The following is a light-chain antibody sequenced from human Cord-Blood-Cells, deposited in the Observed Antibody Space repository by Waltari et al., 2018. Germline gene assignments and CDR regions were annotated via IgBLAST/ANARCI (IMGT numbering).Light chain of an antibody. Sequence: IPMTHTPSPLYAPVGDRVTITCRASQSISSWLAWYQQKPGKAPKLLIYKASSLESGVPSRFSGSGSGTEFTLTISSLQPDDFATYYCQQYNSYSTFGQGTKVEIK. CDR1: QSISSW. CDR2: KAS. V-gene: IGKV1-5*03. J-gene: IGKJ1*01. CDR3: QQYNSYST.